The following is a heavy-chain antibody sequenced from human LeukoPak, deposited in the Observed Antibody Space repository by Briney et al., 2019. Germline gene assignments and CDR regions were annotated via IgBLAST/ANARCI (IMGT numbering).Heavy chain of an antibody. D-gene: IGHD3-22*01. J-gene: IGHJ4*02. CDR2: ISYDGSNK. CDR1: GFTFSSYG. CDR3: AKLKGGSYYYDSSGYIKPDFDY. Sequence: GGSLRLSCAASGFTFSSYGMHWVRQAPGKGLEWVAVISYDGSNKYYADSVKGRFTISRDNSKNTLYLQMNSLRAEDTAVYYCAKLKGGSYYYDSSGYIKPDFDYWGQGTLVTVSS. V-gene: IGHV3-30*18.